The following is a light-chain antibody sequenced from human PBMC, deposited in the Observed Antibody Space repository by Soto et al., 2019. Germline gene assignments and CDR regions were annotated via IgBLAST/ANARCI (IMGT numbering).Light chain of an antibody. Sequence: DIQMTQSPSSLSASVGDRVTITCRASQTISTYLNWYQQKPGKAPKLLIYAASSLQSGVPSRFSGSGSGPDFTLTISSLQPEDFATYFCQQSHSIPYIFGQGTKLQLK. CDR1: QTISTY. J-gene: IGKJ2*01. CDR2: AAS. V-gene: IGKV1-39*01. CDR3: QQSHSIPYI.